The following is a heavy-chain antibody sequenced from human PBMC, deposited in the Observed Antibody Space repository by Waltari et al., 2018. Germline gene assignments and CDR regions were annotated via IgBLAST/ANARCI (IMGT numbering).Heavy chain of an antibody. CDR2: IYYSGST. J-gene: IGHJ4*02. V-gene: IGHV4-59*01. CDR1: GGSISSSY. D-gene: IGHD3-3*01. CDR3: ARVGFFWSGSQIFDY. Sequence: QVQLQESGPGLVKPSETLSLTCTVSGGSISSSYWSWIRQPPGKGLEWIGYIYYSGSTNYNPSLKSRVTISVDTSKNQFSLKLSSVTAADTAVYYCARVGFFWSGSQIFDYWGQGTLVTVSS.